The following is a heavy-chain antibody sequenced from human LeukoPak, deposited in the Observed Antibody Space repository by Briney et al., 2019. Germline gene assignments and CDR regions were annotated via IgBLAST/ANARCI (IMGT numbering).Heavy chain of an antibody. J-gene: IGHJ6*02. V-gene: IGHV3-13*01. CDR2: IGTAGDT. CDR1: GFTFSSYD. D-gene: IGHD6-13*01. CDR3: ARDAGGIAAAGSGHGMDV. Sequence: GGSLRLSCTASGFTFSSYDMHWVRQATGKGLEWVSAIGTAGDTYYPGSVKGRFTISRENAKNSLYLQMNSLRAGDTAVYYCARDAGGIAAAGSGHGMDVWGQGTTVTVSS.